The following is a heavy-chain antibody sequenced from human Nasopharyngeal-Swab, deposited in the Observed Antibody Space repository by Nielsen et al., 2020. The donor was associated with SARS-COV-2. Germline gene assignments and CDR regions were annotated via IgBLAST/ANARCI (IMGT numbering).Heavy chain of an antibody. CDR1: GYTFTSYA. Sequence: SVKVSCKASGYTFTSYAMHWVRQAPGQRLEWMGWINAGNGNTKYSQKFQGRVTITRDTSASTAYMELSSLRSEDTAVYYCARGGKRGLYCSGGSCYPDYWGQGTLVTVSS. D-gene: IGHD2-15*01. J-gene: IGHJ4*02. CDR2: INAGNGNT. V-gene: IGHV1-3*01. CDR3: ARGGKRGLYCSGGSCYPDY.